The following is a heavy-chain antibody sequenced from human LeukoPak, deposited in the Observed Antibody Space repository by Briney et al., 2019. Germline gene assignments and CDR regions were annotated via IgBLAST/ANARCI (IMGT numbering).Heavy chain of an antibody. CDR1: GFTFDDYG. CDR2: ISWNGGTT. J-gene: IGHJ3*01. V-gene: IGHV3-20*01. D-gene: IGHD3-10*01. CDR3: VRDRTMVRGVMGDAFDV. Sequence: GGSLRLSCEASGFTFDDYGMSWVRQAPGKGLEWVSGISWNGGTTGYADSVKGRFTISRDNAKDSLYLQMDSLRGEDTALYQCVRDRTMVRGVMGDAFDVWGQGTMVTVSS.